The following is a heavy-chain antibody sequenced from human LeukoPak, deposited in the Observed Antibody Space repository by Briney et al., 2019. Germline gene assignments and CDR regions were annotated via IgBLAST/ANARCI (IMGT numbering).Heavy chain of an antibody. CDR2: INYSGNT. V-gene: IGHV4-39*01. CDR3: ARHSTGCRIIDS. D-gene: IGHD3-22*01. CDR1: GGSISSSTYY. Sequence: PSETLSLTCTISGGSISSSTYYWGWIRQPPGMGLEWIGSINYSGNTYYNPSLKSRVTISVDTSNHQFSLKLTSLTAADTAVYYCARHSTGCRIIDSWGQGNLVTVSS. J-gene: IGHJ4*02.